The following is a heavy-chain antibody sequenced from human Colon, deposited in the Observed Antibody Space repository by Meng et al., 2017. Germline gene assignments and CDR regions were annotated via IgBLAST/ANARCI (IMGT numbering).Heavy chain of an antibody. CDR3: ATTGSRSSGS. D-gene: IGHD3-22*01. Sequence: QVQLVESGGCWVKPGGSLRLSCAASGFIFSDYYMAWIRQTPGKGLEWVSYISTTGSIAYYADSVKGRFTISRDNAKNSVYLQMNSLRAEDTAVYYCATTGSRSSGSWGQGTLVTVSS. CDR1: GFIFSDYY. J-gene: IGHJ4*02. CDR2: ISTTGSIA. V-gene: IGHV3-11*01.